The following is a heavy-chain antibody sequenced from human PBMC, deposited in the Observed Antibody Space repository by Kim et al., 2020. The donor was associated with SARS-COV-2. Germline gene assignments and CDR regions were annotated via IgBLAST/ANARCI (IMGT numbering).Heavy chain of an antibody. CDR3: AKEVTVVAHYCYYGMDV. D-gene: IGHD2-15*01. V-gene: IGHV3-43*02. J-gene: IGHJ6*02. Sequence: GGSLRLSCAASGFTFDDYAMHWVRQAPGKGLEWVSLISGDGGSTYYADSVKGRFTISRDNSKNSLYLQMNSLRTEDTALYYCAKEVTVVAHYCYYGMDVWGQGTTVTVSS. CDR1: GFTFDDYA. CDR2: ISGDGGST.